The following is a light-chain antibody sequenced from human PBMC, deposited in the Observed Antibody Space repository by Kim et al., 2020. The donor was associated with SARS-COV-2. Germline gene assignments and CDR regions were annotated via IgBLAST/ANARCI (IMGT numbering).Light chain of an antibody. CDR1: RSDVCGDNY. CDR2: EVS. Sequence: GQSVRLACTGTRSDVCGDNYVSWYQQHPVKAPKLMIYEVSKRPSGVPDRFSGSKSGNTASLTVSGLQAEDEADYYCSSYAGSNNLVFGGGTQLTVL. V-gene: IGLV2-8*01. J-gene: IGLJ2*01. CDR3: SSYAGSNNLV.